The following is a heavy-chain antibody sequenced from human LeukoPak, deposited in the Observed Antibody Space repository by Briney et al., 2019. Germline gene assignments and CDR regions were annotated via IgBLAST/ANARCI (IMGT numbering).Heavy chain of an antibody. CDR3: ARQTYDSSGSPYFDY. J-gene: IGHJ4*02. V-gene: IGHV4-39*01. Sequence: SETLSLTCTVSGGSISSSSYYWGWIRQPPGKGLEWTGSIYYSGSTYYNPSLKSRVTISVDTSKNQFSLKLSSWTAADTAVYYCARQTYDSSGSPYFDYWGQGTLVTVSS. CDR1: GGSISSSSYY. D-gene: IGHD3-22*01. CDR2: IYYSGST.